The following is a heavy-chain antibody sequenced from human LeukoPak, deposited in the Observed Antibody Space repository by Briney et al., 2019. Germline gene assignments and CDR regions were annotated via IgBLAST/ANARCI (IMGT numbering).Heavy chain of an antibody. CDR3: ARFEGPHDAFDV. Sequence: GVSLRLSCAASGVTFSSYSMNWVRQAPGKGLEWVSSISSSSCYIYYADSVKGRFTISRDNAKNSLYLQMNSLRVEDTAIYYCARFEGPHDAFDVWGQGTLVTVSS. CDR2: ISSSSCYI. J-gene: IGHJ3*01. CDR1: GVTFSSYS. V-gene: IGHV3-21*01.